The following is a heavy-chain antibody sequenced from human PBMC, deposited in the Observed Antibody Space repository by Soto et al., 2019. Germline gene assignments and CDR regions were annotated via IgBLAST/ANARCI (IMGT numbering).Heavy chain of an antibody. V-gene: IGHV4-4*02. CDR3: ARVGYSGYDYYYYYMDV. D-gene: IGHD5-12*01. J-gene: IGHJ6*03. CDR2: IYHSGST. CDR1: SGSISSSNR. Sequence: QVQLQESGPGLVKPSGTLSLTCAVSSGSISSSNRWSWVRQPPGKGLEWIGEIYHSGSTNYNPSLKSRVTISVDKSKNQFSLKLSSVTAADTAVYYCARVGYSGYDYYYYYMDVWGKGTTVTVSS.